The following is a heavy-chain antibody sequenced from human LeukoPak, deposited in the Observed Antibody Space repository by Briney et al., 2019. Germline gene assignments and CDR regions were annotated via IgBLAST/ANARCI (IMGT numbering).Heavy chain of an antibody. Sequence: ASVKVSCKASGGTFSSYAISWVRQAPGQGLEWMGGIIPIFGTANYAQKFQGRVTITTDESTSTAYMELSSLRSEDTAVYYCARAQRYDILTGYYRDYFDYWGRGTLVTVSS. J-gene: IGHJ4*02. CDR2: IIPIFGTA. CDR1: GGTFSSYA. CDR3: ARAQRYDILTGYYRDYFDY. V-gene: IGHV1-69*05. D-gene: IGHD3-9*01.